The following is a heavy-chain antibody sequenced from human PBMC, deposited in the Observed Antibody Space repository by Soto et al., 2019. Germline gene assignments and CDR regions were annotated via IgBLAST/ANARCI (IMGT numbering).Heavy chain of an antibody. Sequence: GGSLRLSCVGSGFTFNNYAMTWVRQAPGKGLEWVSAISGSGDRTYYADSVKGRFTMSRDNSKNILYLQINSLRAEDTAIYYCASGGKPIAIYGVVIDFWGQGTLVTVSS. CDR2: ISGSGDRT. CDR3: ASGGKPIAIYGVVIDF. V-gene: IGHV3-23*01. J-gene: IGHJ4*02. D-gene: IGHD3-3*01. CDR1: GFTFNNYA.